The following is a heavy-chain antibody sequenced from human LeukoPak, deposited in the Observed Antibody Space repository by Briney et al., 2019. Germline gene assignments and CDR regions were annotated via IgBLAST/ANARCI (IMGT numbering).Heavy chain of an antibody. CDR2: ISVYKGNT. CDR3: ACGPDFWSGYGGYYFDY. CDR1: GGTFSSYA. J-gene: IGHJ4*02. V-gene: IGHV1-18*01. Sequence: ASVKVSCKASGGTFSSYAISWVRQAPGQGLEWMGWISVYKGNTDYAQILQGRVTMTTDTSTSTAYMELRSLRSDDTAVYYCACGPDFWSGYGGYYFDYWGQGTLVTVSS. D-gene: IGHD3-3*01.